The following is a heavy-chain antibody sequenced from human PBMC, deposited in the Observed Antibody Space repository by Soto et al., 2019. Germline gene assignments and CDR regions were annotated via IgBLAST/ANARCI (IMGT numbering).Heavy chain of an antibody. V-gene: IGHV4-34*01. D-gene: IGHD6-13*01. CDR2: INHSGST. Sequence: QVQLQQWGAGLLKPSETLSLTCAVYGGSFSGYYWSWIRQPPGKGLEWIGEINHSGSTNYNPSLKSRVTISVDMSKNQVSRKLSSVTAADTAVYYGARGGRQQLIPTPISYKIGYWGQGTLVTVSS. J-gene: IGHJ4*02. CDR3: ARGGRQQLIPTPISYKIGY. CDR1: GGSFSGYY.